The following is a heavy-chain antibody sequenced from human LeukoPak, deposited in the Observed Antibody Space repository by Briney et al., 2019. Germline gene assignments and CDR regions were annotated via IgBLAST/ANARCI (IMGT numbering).Heavy chain of an antibody. V-gene: IGHV3-74*01. D-gene: IGHD3-22*01. J-gene: IGHJ1*01. CDR2: INSDGSST. CDR3: ASSPYYYDSSGEEYFQH. Sequence: TGGSLRLSCAASGFTFSSYWMHWVRQAPGKGPVWVSRINSDGSSTSYADSVKGRLTISRGNAKNTLYLQMNSLRAEDTAVYYCASSPYYYDSSGEEYFQHWGQGTLVTVSS. CDR1: GFTFSSYW.